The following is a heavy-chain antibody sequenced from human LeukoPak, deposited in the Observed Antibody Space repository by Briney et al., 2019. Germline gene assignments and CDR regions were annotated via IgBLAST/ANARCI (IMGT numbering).Heavy chain of an antibody. J-gene: IGHJ4*02. V-gene: IGHV3-7*01. D-gene: IGHD3-22*01. CDR3: ARVSLTMIVVGPFDY. CDR1: GFTFTKHW. Sequence: GGSLRLSCAATGFTFTKHWMSWVRQTIGKGLECVAKIREDGNEKHYVDSVKGRFTISRDNAKNSLFLQMNNLRVDDTAVYYCARVSLTMIVVGPFDYWGQGTLVTVSS. CDR2: IREDGNEK.